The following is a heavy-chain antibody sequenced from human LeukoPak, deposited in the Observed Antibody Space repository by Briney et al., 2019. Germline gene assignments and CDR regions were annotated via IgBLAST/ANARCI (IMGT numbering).Heavy chain of an antibody. CDR1: GFTFSSYS. J-gene: IGHJ4*02. V-gene: IGHV3-48*01. CDR2: ISSSSSTI. D-gene: IGHD3-16*01. Sequence: GGSLRLSCAASGFTFSSYSMNWVRQAPGKGLEWVSYISSSSSTIYYADSVKGRFTISRDNAKNSLYLQMNSLRAEDTAVYYCARDRHPGSFFGGYSGYRGQGTLVTVSS. CDR3: ARDRHPGSFFGGYSGY.